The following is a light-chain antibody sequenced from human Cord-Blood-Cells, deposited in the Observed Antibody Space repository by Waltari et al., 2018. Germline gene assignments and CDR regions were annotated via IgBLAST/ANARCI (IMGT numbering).Light chain of an antibody. CDR3: SSYAGSNNFVV. CDR2: EVS. J-gene: IGLJ2*01. CDR1: SSDVGGYTY. V-gene: IGLV2-8*01. Sequence: QSALTQPPSASGSPGQSVTISCTGTSSDVGGYTYVSWYQPHPGKAPKLMIYEVSKRPSGVPDRFSGSKSGNTASLTVSGLQAEDEADYYCSSYAGSNNFVVFGGGTKLTVL.